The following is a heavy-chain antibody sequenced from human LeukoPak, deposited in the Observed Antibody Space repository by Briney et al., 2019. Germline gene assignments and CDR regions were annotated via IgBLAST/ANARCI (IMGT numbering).Heavy chain of an antibody. J-gene: IGHJ4*02. V-gene: IGHV3-30*04. CDR2: ISYDGSNK. CDR1: GFTXXSYA. Sequence: GFTXXSYAMHWVRQAPGKGLEWVAVISYDGSNKYYADSVKGRFTISRDNSKNTLYLQMNSLRAEDTAVYYCARGTPYGSGAFDYWGQGTLVTVSS. CDR3: ARGTPYGSGAFDY. D-gene: IGHD3-10*01.